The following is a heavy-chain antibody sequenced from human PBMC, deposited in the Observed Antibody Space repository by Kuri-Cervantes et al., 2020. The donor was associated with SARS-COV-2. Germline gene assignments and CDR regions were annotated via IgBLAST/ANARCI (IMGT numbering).Heavy chain of an antibody. CDR3: ARGMGYNSIGPFDY. J-gene: IGHJ4*02. D-gene: IGHD6-25*01. CDR1: GYTFTGYY. V-gene: IGHV1-2*02. Sequence: ASVKVSCKASGYTFTGYYMHWVRQAPGQGLEWMGWINPNSGGTNYAQKFQGRVTMTRDTSISTAYMELSRLKASDTAIFFCARGMGYNSIGPFDYWGQGTLVTVSS. CDR2: INPNSGGT.